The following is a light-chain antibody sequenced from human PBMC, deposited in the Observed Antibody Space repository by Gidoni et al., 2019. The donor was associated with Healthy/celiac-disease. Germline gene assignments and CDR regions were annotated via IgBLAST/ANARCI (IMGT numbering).Light chain of an antibody. Sequence: IQMTQPPSSLSASVGDRVTITCRASQSISSYLNWYQQKPGKAPKLLIYAASSLQSGVPSRFSGSGSGTDFTLTISSLQPEDFATYYCQRGYSTLYTFGQGTKLEIK. CDR1: QSISSY. CDR3: QRGYSTLYT. CDR2: AAS. J-gene: IGKJ2*01. V-gene: IGKV1-39*01.